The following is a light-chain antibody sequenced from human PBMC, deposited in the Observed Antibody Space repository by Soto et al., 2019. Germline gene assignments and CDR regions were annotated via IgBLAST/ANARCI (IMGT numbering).Light chain of an antibody. CDR2: GVS. V-gene: IGKV3D-15*01. CDR3: QQYNNWWT. CDR1: QSGRDMY. Sequence: EIVLTQSPGTLSLSPGERAILSCRASQSGRDMYLAWYQQKPGQPPRLLIYGVSSRAYGIPDRFSGSGSGTEFTLTISSLQSEDFGVYYCQQYNNWWTFGQGTKVDIK. J-gene: IGKJ1*01.